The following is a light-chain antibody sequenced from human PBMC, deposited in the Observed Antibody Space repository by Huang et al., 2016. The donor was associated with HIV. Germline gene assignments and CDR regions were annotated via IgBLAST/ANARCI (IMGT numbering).Light chain of an antibody. CDR1: LSLIHSNGNTY. CDR2: QVS. Sequence: VVLTQSTLYLSVTLGQPASISCRSSLSLIHSNGNTYLNWFQQRPGQSPRRLISQVSRRDSGVPDRFSGSGSGTDFTLKISRVEAEDVGVYYCMQGTHLFTFGGGTRVDIK. V-gene: IGKV2-30*02. J-gene: IGKJ4*01. CDR3: MQGTHLFT.